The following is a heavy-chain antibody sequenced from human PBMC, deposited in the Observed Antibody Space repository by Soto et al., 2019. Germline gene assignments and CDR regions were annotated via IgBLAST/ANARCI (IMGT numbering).Heavy chain of an antibody. CDR2: IRSKAYGGTT. D-gene: IGHD6-19*01. CDR1: GFTFGDYA. CDR3: TISSGWYGGDAFDI. Sequence: SGGSLRLSCTASGFTFGDYAMSWFRQAPGKGLEWVGFIRSKAYGGTTEYAASVKGRFTISRDDSKSIAYLQMNSLKTEDTAVYYCTISSGWYGGDAFDIWGQGTMVTVSS. V-gene: IGHV3-49*03. J-gene: IGHJ3*02.